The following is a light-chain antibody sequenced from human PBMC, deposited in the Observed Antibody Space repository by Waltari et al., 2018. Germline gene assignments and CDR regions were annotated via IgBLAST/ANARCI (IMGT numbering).Light chain of an antibody. CDR2: GAS. J-gene: IGKJ1*01. CDR1: HSFSRA. CDR3: QHYVRLPAT. V-gene: IGKV3-20*01. Sequence: EIVLTQSPGSLSSSPGERVTLSCRASHSFSRALAWYQQKPGQAPRLIIFGASNRATGIPDRFSGSGSETDFSLTISRLEPEDFAVYYCQHYVRLPATFGRGTKVEIK.